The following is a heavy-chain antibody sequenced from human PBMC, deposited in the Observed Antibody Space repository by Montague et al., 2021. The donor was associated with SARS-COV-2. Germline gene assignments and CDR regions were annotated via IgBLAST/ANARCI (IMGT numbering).Heavy chain of an antibody. V-gene: IGHV3-74*01. D-gene: IGHD3-9*01. CDR1: GFTFSSYW. J-gene: IGHJ4*02. CDR3: ARVDILTGCVDY. Sequence: SLRLSCAASGFTFSSYWMHWVRQAPGKGLVWVSRINSDGSSTSYADSVKGRFTISRDNAKNTLDLQMNSLRAEDTAVYYCARVDILTGCVDYWGQGTLVTVSS. CDR2: INSDGSST.